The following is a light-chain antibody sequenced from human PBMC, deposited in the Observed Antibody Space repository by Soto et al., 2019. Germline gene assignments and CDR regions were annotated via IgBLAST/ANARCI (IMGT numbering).Light chain of an antibody. CDR2: SAS. Sequence: DIQMTQSPSSLSASVGERVTIACRSSQTVSKYVNWYQQRPGEVPHLLVYSASALYNGVPSRFRGSGSGTEFTLTISSLEPEDFATYYCQQTYSLPRTFAQGTKV. CDR3: QQTYSLPRT. V-gene: IGKV1-39*01. CDR1: QTVSKY. J-gene: IGKJ1*01.